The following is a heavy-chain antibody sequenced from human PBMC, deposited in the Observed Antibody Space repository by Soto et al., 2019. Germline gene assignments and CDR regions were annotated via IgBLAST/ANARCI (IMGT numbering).Heavy chain of an antibody. CDR1: GDSISSGNYY. D-gene: IGHD3-10*01. CDR3: ARVPPGSGTYFNYSYVMDV. Sequence: QVQLQESGPGLVKPSQTLSLSCTLSGDSISSGNYYWGWIRHSPGKGLEGIAYINYSGSTYWNQSLRGRITMSVDTWKNQFSLKLRSVTAADTAVYYCARVPPGSGTYFNYSYVMDVWGQGTTVTVSS. CDR2: INYSGST. J-gene: IGHJ6*02. V-gene: IGHV4-30-4*01.